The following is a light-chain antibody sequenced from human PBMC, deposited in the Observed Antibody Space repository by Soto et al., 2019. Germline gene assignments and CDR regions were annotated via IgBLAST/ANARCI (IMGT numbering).Light chain of an antibody. CDR3: QQFNAYPLT. CDR2: IAS. CDR1: QGISSF. J-gene: IGKJ4*01. V-gene: IGKV1-13*02. Sequence: AIQLTQSPSSLSASIGDRVTITCRASQGISSFLAWYQQKPGKAPRLLISIASTLQSGVPSRFSGRGSGTDFTLTISSLQPEDFATYFCQQFNAYPLTFGGGTKVEIK.